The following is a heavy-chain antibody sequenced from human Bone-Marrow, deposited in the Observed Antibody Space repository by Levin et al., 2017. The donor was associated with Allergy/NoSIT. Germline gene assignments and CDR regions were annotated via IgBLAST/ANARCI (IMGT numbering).Heavy chain of an antibody. CDR2: VSRSGTGS. Sequence: PGGSLRLSCAASGFTFSSFAMSWVRQAPGKGLEWVATVSRSGTGSFHAESVKGRFTISRDNSRNTVDLQMNRLRDEDTAIYFCASRYGDMSQAFDTWGQGTLVTVS. D-gene: IGHD4-17*01. V-gene: IGHV3-23*01. J-gene: IGHJ4*02. CDR1: GFTFSSFA. CDR3: ASRYGDMSQAFDT.